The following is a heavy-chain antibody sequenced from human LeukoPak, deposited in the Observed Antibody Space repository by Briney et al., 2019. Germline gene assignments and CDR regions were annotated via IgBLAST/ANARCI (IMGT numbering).Heavy chain of an antibody. D-gene: IGHD6-13*01. V-gene: IGHV5-51*01. CDR1: GYTFTSYW. J-gene: IGHJ4*02. Sequence: GASVKVSCKASGYTFTSYWIGWVRQMPGKGLEWMGIIYPGDSDTRYSPSFQGQVTISADKSISTAYLQWSSLKASDTAMYYCARGGTGPEQQLDYWGQGTLVTVSS. CDR2: IYPGDSDT. CDR3: ARGGTGPEQQLDY.